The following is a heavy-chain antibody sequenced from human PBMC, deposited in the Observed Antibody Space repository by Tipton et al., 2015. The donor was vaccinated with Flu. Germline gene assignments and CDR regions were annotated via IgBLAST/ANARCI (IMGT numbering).Heavy chain of an antibody. V-gene: IGHV4-39*07. J-gene: IGHJ5*02. CDR3: ARVSPGVESWFDP. D-gene: IGHD3-3*01. Sequence: TLSLTCSVSGDSMTSSRYYWGWIPQPQGKGLDWIGSIFNGGSTNDNPSLKSRATISVDTSKNQFSLKLFSVTAADTAVYYCARVSPGVESWFDPWGQGTLVTVSS. CDR2: IFNGGST. CDR1: GDSMTSSRYY.